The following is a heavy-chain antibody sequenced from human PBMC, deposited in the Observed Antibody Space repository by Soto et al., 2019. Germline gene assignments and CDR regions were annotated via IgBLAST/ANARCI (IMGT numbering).Heavy chain of an antibody. D-gene: IGHD3-10*01. CDR2: MFFRGNT. V-gene: IGHV4-39*01. CDR3: VRHVREFYGQGSYDFFDY. J-gene: IGHJ4*02. CDR1: GDSISGDTYF. Sequence: SETLSLTCTVSGDSISGDTYFWGWIRQPPGKGLEWIGNMFFRGNTYYNPSLKSRVSVVVDTSKNQFSLRLSSMTAADTAVYYWVRHVREFYGQGSYDFFDYWGQGILVTVSA.